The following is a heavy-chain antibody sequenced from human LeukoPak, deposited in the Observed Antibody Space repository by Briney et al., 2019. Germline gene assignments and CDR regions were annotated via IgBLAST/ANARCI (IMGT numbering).Heavy chain of an antibody. Sequence: GSLRLSCAASGFTFSSYAMSWVRQAPGKGLEWVSVISDSGGSTYYADSVKGRFTISRDNSKNTLYLQMNSLRAEDTAVYYCARVRGVHRVFDYWGQGTLVTVSS. CDR1: GFTFSSYA. CDR2: ISDSGGST. CDR3: ARVRGVHRVFDY. V-gene: IGHV3-23*01. D-gene: IGHD3-10*01. J-gene: IGHJ4*02.